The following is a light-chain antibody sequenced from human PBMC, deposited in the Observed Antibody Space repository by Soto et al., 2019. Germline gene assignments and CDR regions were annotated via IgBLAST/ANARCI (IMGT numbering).Light chain of an antibody. J-gene: IGKJ4*01. Sequence: DIQMTQSPSSLSASVGDRVTIACQSSHDVSRNLNWLQQKPGEAPKLLIYDASNLERGVPSRFSGSGSGTDFTLIISSLXXXXXXTYYCQQYSSMVSFGGGTAIEIK. V-gene: IGKV1-33*01. CDR1: HDVSRN. CDR2: DAS. CDR3: QQYSSMVS.